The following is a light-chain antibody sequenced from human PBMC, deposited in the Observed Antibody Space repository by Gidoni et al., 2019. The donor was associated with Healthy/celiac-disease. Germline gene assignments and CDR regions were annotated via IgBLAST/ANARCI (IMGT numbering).Light chain of an antibody. CDR3: QQYDNLPRT. V-gene: IGKV1-33*01. J-gene: IGKJ3*01. Sequence: DIQMTQSPSSLSASVGDRVPITCQASQDISNYLHWYQQKPGKAPKLLIYDASNLETGVPSRFSGSGSGTDFTCTISSLQPEDIATYYCQQYDNLPRTFXPXTKVDIK. CDR2: DAS. CDR1: QDISNY.